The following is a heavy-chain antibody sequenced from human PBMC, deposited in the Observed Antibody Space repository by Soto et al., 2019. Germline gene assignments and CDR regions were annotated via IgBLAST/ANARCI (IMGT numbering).Heavy chain of an antibody. V-gene: IGHV4-31*03. D-gene: IGHD2-15*01. CDR3: ARRMQNYYTMGV. CDR2: ISYRGSA. CDR1: GGSLSSGGYY. J-gene: IGHJ6*02. Sequence: ASETLSLTCTFSGGSLSSGGYYWSWIRQHPGKGLEWIGYISYRGSAYYSPSLKSRVTISVDTSKNQFSLKVNSVTAADTAVYYCARRMQNYYTMGVWGQGTTVTVSS.